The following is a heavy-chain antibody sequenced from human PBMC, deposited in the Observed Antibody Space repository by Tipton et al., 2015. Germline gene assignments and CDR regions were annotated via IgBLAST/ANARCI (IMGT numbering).Heavy chain of an antibody. J-gene: IGHJ4*02. Sequence: QLVQSGAEVKKPGASVKVSCKASGYTFISYDINWVRQATGQGLEWMGWMNPYSGNTGYAQKFQGRVTMTRNTSISTAYMELSSLRSEDTAVYYCATEPPMVRGVIISPGVWGQGTLVTVSS. CDR1: GYTFISYD. V-gene: IGHV1-8*01. CDR3: ATEPPMVRGVIISPGV. D-gene: IGHD3-10*01. CDR2: MNPYSGNT.